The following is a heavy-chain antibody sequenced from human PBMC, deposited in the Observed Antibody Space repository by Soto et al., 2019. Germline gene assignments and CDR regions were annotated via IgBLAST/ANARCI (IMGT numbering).Heavy chain of an antibody. V-gene: IGHV1-18*01. CDR3: ASEVRREYSSGWYSAFDI. Sequence: ASVKVSCKASGYTFTSYGISWVRQAPGQGLEWMGWISAYNGNTNYAQKLQGRVTMTTDTSTSTAYMELGSLRSDDTAVYYCASEVRREYSSGWYSAFDIWGQGTMVTLSS. D-gene: IGHD6-19*01. CDR2: ISAYNGNT. J-gene: IGHJ3*02. CDR1: GYTFTSYG.